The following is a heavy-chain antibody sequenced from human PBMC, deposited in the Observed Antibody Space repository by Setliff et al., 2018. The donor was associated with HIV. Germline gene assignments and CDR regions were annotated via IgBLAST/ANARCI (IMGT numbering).Heavy chain of an antibody. D-gene: IGHD3-10*01. J-gene: IGHJ3*01. CDR3: ARHTIDISLLVVQDPGPFDV. Sequence: GESLKISCTGSGYSFSNLWIGWVRQMPGRGLEWVGIIYPQDSDTRYSPSFEGHVTISADTSRYTAYLQWSALKASDTAMYYCARHTIDISLLVVQDPGPFDVWGRGTMVTVSS. CDR2: IYPQDSDT. CDR1: GYSFSNLW. V-gene: IGHV5-51*01.